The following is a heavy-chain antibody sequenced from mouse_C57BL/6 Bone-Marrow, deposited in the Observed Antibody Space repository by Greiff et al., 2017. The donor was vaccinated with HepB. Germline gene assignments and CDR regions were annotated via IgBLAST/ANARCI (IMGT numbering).Heavy chain of an antibody. Sequence: DVKVEESEGGLVQPGSSMKLSCTASGFTFSDYYMAWVRQVPEKGLEWVANINYDGSSTYYLDSLKSRFIISRDNAKNILYLQMSSLKSEDTATYYCARGLYGYWYFDVWGTGTTVTVSS. CDR1: GFTFSDYY. J-gene: IGHJ1*03. V-gene: IGHV5-16*01. D-gene: IGHD2-10*02. CDR3: ARGLYGYWYFDV. CDR2: INYDGSST.